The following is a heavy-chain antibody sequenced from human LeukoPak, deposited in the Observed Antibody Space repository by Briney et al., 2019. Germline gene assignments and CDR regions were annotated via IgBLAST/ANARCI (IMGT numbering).Heavy chain of an antibody. CDR1: GYSISSGYY. CDR3: ARHASGEVNNWFDP. V-gene: IGHV4-38-2*02. D-gene: IGHD3-10*01. Sequence: PSETLSLTCTVSGYSISSGYYWGWIRQPPGKGLEWIGSIYHSGSTYYNPSLKSRVTISVDTSKNQFSLKLSSVTAADTAVYYCARHASGEVNNWFDPWGQGTLVTVSS. CDR2: IYHSGST. J-gene: IGHJ5*02.